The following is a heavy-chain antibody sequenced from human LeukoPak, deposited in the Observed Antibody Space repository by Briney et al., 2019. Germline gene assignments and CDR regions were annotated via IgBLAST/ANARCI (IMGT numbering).Heavy chain of an antibody. V-gene: IGHV4-39*07. CDR2: IYYSGST. CDR3: ARHDSPYTSGCPFDY. Sequence: SETLSLTCTVSGGSISSSSYYWGWIRQPPGKGLEWIGSIYYSGSTYYNPSLKSRVTISVDTSKNQFSLKLSSVTAADTAVYYCARHDSPYTSGCPFDYWGQGTLVTVSS. CDR1: GGSISSSSYY. J-gene: IGHJ4*02. D-gene: IGHD6-19*01.